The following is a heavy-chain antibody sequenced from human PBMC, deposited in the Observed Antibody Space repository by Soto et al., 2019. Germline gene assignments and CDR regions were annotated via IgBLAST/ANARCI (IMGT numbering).Heavy chain of an antibody. V-gene: IGHV3-48*02. CDR2: ISYSSSTI. Sequence: PGGSLRLSCAASGLNFSIYSMNWVRQAPGKGLEWVSYISYSSSTIYYADSVKGRFTISRDNADNSLYLQMNSLRDEDTAVYYCAQIGVPAGDVNYYYYGMDVWGQGTTVTVSS. CDR1: GLNFSIYS. D-gene: IGHD2-2*01. J-gene: IGHJ6*02. CDR3: AQIGVPAGDVNYYYYGMDV.